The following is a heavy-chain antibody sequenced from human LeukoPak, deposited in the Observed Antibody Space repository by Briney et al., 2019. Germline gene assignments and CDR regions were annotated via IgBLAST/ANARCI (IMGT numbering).Heavy chain of an antibody. J-gene: IGHJ3*02. D-gene: IGHD3-10*01. CDR2: IYHSGST. V-gene: IGHV4-38-2*02. Sequence: SETLSLTCTVSGYSISSGYYWGWIRQPPGKGLEWIGSIYHSGSTYYNPSLKSRVTISVDTSKNQFSLKLSSVTAADTSVYYCARSSGELLGAFDIWGQGTRVTVSS. CDR1: GYSISSGYY. CDR3: ARSSGELLGAFDI.